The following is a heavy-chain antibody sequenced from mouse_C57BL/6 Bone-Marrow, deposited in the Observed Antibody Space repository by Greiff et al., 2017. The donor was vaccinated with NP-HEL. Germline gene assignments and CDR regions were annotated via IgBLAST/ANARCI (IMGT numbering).Heavy chain of an antibody. D-gene: IGHD3-2*02. V-gene: IGHV1-82*01. J-gene: IGHJ4*01. CDR3: ARGTAQATRAMDC. CDR2: IDPNSGGT. Sequence: QVQLQQSGPELVKPGASVKISCKASGYAFSSSWMNWVKQRPGKGLEWIGRIDPNSGGTKYNEKFKSKATLTVDKPSSTAYMQLSSLTSEDSAVYYCARGTAQATRAMDCWGQGTSVTVSS. CDR1: GYAFSSSW.